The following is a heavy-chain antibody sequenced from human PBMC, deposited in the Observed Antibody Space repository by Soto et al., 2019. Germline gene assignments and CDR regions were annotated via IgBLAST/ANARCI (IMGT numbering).Heavy chain of an antibody. CDR2: IYYSGST. Sequence: SETLSLTCTVSGGSISSGDYYWSWIRQPPGKGLEWIGYIYYSGSTYYNPSLKSRVTISVDTSKNQFSLKLSSVTAADTAVYYCARVPGGYSGYDTDFWGQGTLVTVSS. CDR1: GGSISSGDYY. V-gene: IGHV4-30-4*01. CDR3: ARVPGGYSGYDTDF. J-gene: IGHJ4*02. D-gene: IGHD5-12*01.